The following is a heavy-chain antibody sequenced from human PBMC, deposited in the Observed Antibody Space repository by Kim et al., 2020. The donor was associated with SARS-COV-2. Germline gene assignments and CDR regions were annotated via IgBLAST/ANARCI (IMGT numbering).Heavy chain of an antibody. J-gene: IGHJ6*03. V-gene: IGHV3-23*01. CDR3: AKGQQLVRWYYYYYMDV. Sequence: GGSLRLSCAASGFTFSSYAMSWVRQAPGKGLEWVSAISGSGGSTYYADSVKGRFTISRDNSKNTLYLQMNSLRAEDTAVYYCAKGQQLVRWYYYYYMDVWGKGTTVTVSS. D-gene: IGHD6-13*01. CDR1: GFTFSSYA. CDR2: ISGSGGST.